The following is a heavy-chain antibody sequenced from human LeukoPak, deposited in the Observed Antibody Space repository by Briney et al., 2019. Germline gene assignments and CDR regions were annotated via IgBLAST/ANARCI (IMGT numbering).Heavy chain of an antibody. Sequence: PGGSLRLSCVASGFTFSNYWMSWVRQAPGKGLEWVANTKQDGSEKNSVDSVKGRFTISRDNAKNSLYLQMNSLRAVDTAVYYCVRDGGGAEDYWGQGTLVTVSS. CDR1: GFTFSNYW. D-gene: IGHD3-16*01. V-gene: IGHV3-7*01. CDR2: TKQDGSEK. J-gene: IGHJ4*02. CDR3: VRDGGGAEDY.